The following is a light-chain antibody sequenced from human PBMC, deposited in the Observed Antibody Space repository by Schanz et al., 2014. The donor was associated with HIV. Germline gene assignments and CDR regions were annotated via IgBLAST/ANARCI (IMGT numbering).Light chain of an antibody. CDR1: SSDIGAYNY. V-gene: IGLV2-14*01. J-gene: IGLJ2*01. Sequence: QSALTQPASVSGSPGQSITISCTGTSSDIGAYNYVSWYQQYPGRAPKLLISEVSKRPSGVSSRFSGSKSGNTASLTVSGLQAEDEAHYYCTSFVEPNPVAFGGGPNLPVL. CDR2: EVS. CDR3: TSFVEPNPVA.